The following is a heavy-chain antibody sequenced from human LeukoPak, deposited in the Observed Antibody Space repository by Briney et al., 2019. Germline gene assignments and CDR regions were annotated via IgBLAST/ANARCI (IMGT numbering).Heavy chain of an antibody. CDR2: IDSRGRT. CDR3: AREPMTYYYGSEAYRTHLNYYFDS. V-gene: IGHV4-4*07. CDR1: GGSTSSDY. D-gene: IGHD3-10*01. Sequence: SETLSLTCTVPGGSTSSDYWNWIRQPAGKGPELNGRIDSRGRTHYSTSLSSRVIMSMDTTKKQFSLKLSSVNAADTAVYYCAREPMTYYYGSEAYRTHLNYYFDSWGQGTLVTVSS. J-gene: IGHJ4*02.